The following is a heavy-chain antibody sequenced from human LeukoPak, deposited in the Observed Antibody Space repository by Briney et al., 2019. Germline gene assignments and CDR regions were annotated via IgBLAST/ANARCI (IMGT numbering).Heavy chain of an antibody. Sequence: PSQTLSLTCTVSGDSISSGIYYWGWIRQPPGKGLEWIGYIYYSGSTNYNPSLKSRVTISVDTSKNQFSLELSSVTAADTAVYYCALAGTVEGGMDVWGQGTTVTVSS. J-gene: IGHJ6*02. CDR3: ALAGTVEGGMDV. V-gene: IGHV4-61*05. D-gene: IGHD6-19*01. CDR1: GDSISSGIYY. CDR2: IYYSGST.